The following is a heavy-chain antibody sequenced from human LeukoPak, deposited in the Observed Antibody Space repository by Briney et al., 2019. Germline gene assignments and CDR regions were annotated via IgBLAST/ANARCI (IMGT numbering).Heavy chain of an antibody. CDR3: ATGGTVTTERYWDY. V-gene: IGHV1-24*01. D-gene: IGHD4-17*01. J-gene: IGHJ4*02. Sequence: ASVKVSCKVSGYTLTELSMHWVRQAPGKGLEWMGGFDPEDGETIYAQKFQGRVTMTEDTSTDTAYMELSSLRSEDTAVYYCATGGTVTTERYWDYWGQGTLVTVSS. CDR2: FDPEDGET. CDR1: GYTLTELS.